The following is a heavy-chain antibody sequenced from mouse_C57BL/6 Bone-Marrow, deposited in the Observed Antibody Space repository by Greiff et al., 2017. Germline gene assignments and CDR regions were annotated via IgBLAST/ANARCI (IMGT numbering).Heavy chain of an antibody. CDR1: GYSITSGYY. CDR2: ISYDGSN. J-gene: IGHJ3*01. Sequence: EVKLMESGPGLVKPSQSLSLTCSVTGYSITSGYYWNWIRQFPGNKLEWMGYISYDGSNNYNPSLKNRISITRDTSKNQFFLKLNSVTTEDTATYYCARGYYYGSSYVAWFAYWGQGTLVTVSA. CDR3: ARGYYYGSSYVAWFAY. V-gene: IGHV3-6*01. D-gene: IGHD1-1*01.